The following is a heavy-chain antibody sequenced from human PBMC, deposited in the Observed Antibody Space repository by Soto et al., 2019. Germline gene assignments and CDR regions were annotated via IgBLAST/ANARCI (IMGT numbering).Heavy chain of an antibody. Sequence: GGALRLSCAASGFTVSSNYMSWVRQAPGKGLEWVSSISSSSSYIYYADSVKGRFTISRDNAKNSLYLQMNSLRAEDTAVYYCARDGCSGSNCLNWFDPWGQGTLVTVS. CDR1: GFTVSSNY. J-gene: IGHJ5*02. CDR3: ARDGCSGSNCLNWFDP. D-gene: IGHD2-15*01. CDR2: ISSSSSYI. V-gene: IGHV3-21*01.